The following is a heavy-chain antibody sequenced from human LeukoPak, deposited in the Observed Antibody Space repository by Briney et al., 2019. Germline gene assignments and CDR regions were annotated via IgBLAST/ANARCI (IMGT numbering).Heavy chain of an antibody. CDR3: ARASEVGATTFDY. CDR2: INPSGGST. CDR1: GYTFTSYY. J-gene: IGHJ4*02. D-gene: IGHD1-26*01. Sequence: GASVKVSCKASGYTFTSYYMHWVRQAPGQGLEWMGIINPSGGSTSYAPKFQGRVTMTRDTSTGTVYMELSSLRSEDTAVYYCARASEVGATTFDYWGQGTLVTVSS. V-gene: IGHV1-46*01.